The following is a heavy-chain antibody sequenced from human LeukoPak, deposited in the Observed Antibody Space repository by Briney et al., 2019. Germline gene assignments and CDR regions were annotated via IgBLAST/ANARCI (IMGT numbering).Heavy chain of an antibody. J-gene: IGHJ4*02. CDR2: FNPNSGGT. D-gene: IGHD3-22*01. CDR3: ARSYDSSVYYDY. Sequence: EASVKVSCKASGYTFTGYYMHWVRQAPGQGLEWMGWFNPNSGGTNYAQNFQGWVTMTRDTSISTAYMELSRLRSDDTAVYYCARSYDSSVYYDYWGQGTLVTVSS. CDR1: GYTFTGYY. V-gene: IGHV1-2*04.